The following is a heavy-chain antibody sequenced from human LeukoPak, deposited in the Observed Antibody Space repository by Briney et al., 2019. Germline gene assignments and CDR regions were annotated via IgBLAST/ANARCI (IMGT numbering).Heavy chain of an antibody. J-gene: IGHJ4*02. CDR1: EFTFSSYS. V-gene: IGHV3-21*01. CDR2: ISSSSSYI. CDR3: ARVSPDHWGVETRPY. D-gene: IGHD7-27*01. Sequence: KPGGSLRLSCAASEFTFSSYSMNWVRQAPGKGLEWVSSISSSSSYIYYADSVKGRFTISRDNAKNSLYLQMNSLRAEDTAVYYCARVSPDHWGVETRPYWGQGTLVTVSS.